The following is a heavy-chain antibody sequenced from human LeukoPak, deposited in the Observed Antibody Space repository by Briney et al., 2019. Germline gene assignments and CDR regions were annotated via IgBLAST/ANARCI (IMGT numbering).Heavy chain of an antibody. CDR3: ARGSVYYYDSSGYYRY. V-gene: IGHV1-69*01. CDR2: IIPIFGTA. D-gene: IGHD3-22*01. Sequence: SVKVSCKASGGTFSSYAISWVRQAPGQGLEWMGGIIPIFGTANYAQKFQGRVTITADESTSTAYMELSSLRSEDTAVYYCARGSVYYYDSSGYYRYWGQGTLVTVSS. CDR1: GGTFSSYA. J-gene: IGHJ4*02.